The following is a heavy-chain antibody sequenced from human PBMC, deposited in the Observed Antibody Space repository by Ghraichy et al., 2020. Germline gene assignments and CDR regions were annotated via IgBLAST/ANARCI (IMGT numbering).Heavy chain of an antibody. J-gene: IGHJ6*02. CDR2: ISSSSSTI. D-gene: IGHD2-2*01. CDR1: GFTFSSYS. CDR3: ARDIVVVPAARLFYYYYGMDV. Sequence: GGSLRLSCAASGFTFSSYSMNWVRQAPGKGLEWVSYISSSSSTIYYADSVKGRFTISRDNAKNSLYLQMNSLRAEDTAVYYCARDIVVVPAARLFYYYYGMDVWGQGTTVTVSS. V-gene: IGHV3-48*04.